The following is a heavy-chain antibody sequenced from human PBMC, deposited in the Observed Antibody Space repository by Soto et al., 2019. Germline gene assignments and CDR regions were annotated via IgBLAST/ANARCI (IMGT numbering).Heavy chain of an antibody. CDR2: INIGSGNT. Sequence: ASVKVSCKASGYDFSSYAMHWVRQAPGQRLEWMGWINIGSGNTEYSQNFQDRITITRDTSSSTVYMELNSLKSEDTAVYYCARDGGDCGYRLSYYYYIGLDVWG. V-gene: IGHV1-3*04. D-gene: IGHD5-12*01. J-gene: IGHJ6*02. CDR1: GYDFSSYA. CDR3: ARDGGDCGYRLSYYYYIGLDV.